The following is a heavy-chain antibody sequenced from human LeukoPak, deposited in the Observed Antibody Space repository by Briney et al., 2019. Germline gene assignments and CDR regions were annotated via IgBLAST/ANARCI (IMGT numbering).Heavy chain of an antibody. Sequence: ASVKVSCKASGGTFSSYAISWVRQAPGQGLEWMGGIIPIFGTANYAQKFQGRVTITADESTSTAYMELSSLRSEDTAVYYCARTTTRYCSSTSCRSIGYYFDYWGQGTLVTVSS. D-gene: IGHD2-2*01. CDR3: ARTTTRYCSSTSCRSIGYYFDY. CDR1: GGTFSSYA. CDR2: IIPIFGTA. J-gene: IGHJ4*02. V-gene: IGHV1-69*13.